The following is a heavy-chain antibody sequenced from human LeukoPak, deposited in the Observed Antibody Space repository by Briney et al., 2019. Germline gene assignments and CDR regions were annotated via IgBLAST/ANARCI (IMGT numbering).Heavy chain of an antibody. J-gene: IGHJ4*02. CDR2: IHYSGST. V-gene: IGHV4-30-4*01. D-gene: IGHD5-18*01. Sequence: TSQTLSLTCTVSDVSISSGEYYWSWIRQPPGKGLEWIGNIHYSGSTYYNPSLKSRVTISVDTSKNQFSLKLSSVTAADTAVYYCARGGYSYAEKNDYWGQGTLVTVSS. CDR3: ARGGYSYAEKNDY. CDR1: DVSISSGEYY.